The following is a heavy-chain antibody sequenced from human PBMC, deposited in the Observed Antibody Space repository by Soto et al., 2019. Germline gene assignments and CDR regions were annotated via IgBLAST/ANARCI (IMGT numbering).Heavy chain of an antibody. J-gene: IGHJ6*02. Sequence: QLQLQESGSGLVQPSQTLSLTCTASGGSISTSGYSWTWIRQPPGGGLEWIGSIYQTGRTYVILSLKSRVTMSLDKSKNQFSLNLTSVTAADTALYYCAREMTIFGVAPGGGVDVWGQGTTVTVSS. CDR2: IYQTGRT. V-gene: IGHV4-30-2*01. CDR1: GGSISTSGYS. CDR3: AREMTIFGVAPGGGVDV. D-gene: IGHD3-3*01.